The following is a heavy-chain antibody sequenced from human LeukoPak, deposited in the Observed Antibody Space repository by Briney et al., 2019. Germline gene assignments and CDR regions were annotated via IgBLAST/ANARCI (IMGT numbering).Heavy chain of an antibody. V-gene: IGHV4-31*03. D-gene: IGHD1-7*01. J-gene: IGHJ4*02. CDR3: ARAGTAYFFDY. Sequence: SGTLSLTCTVSGGSISSGGYYWSWIRQHPGKGLEWIGYIYYSGSTYYDPSLKSRVTISVDTSKNQLSLKLSSVTAADTAVYYCARAGTAYFFDYWGQGTLVTVSS. CDR2: IYYSGST. CDR1: GGSISSGGYY.